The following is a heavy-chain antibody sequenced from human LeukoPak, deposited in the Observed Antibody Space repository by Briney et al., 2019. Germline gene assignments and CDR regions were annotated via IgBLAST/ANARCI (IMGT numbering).Heavy chain of an antibody. D-gene: IGHD3-10*01. Sequence: PGGTLRLSCAASGFTFSSYGMSWVRQAPGKGLEWVSAISGSGGSTYYADSVKGRFTISRDNSKNTLYLQMNSLRAEDTAVYYCAKVRVFRGVELFDPWGQGTLVTVSS. CDR1: GFTFSSYG. J-gene: IGHJ5*02. CDR2: ISGSGGST. CDR3: AKVRVFRGVELFDP. V-gene: IGHV3-23*01.